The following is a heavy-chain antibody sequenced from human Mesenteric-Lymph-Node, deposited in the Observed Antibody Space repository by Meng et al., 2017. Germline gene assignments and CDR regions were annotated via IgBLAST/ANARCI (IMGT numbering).Heavy chain of an antibody. Sequence: GESLKISCAASGFTFSSYAMSWVRQAPGKGLEWVSAISGSGGSTYYADSVKGRFTISRDNSKNTVFLQMSSLRAEDTAVYYCARDPHDITGYYDGFDLWGQGTVVTVSS. J-gene: IGHJ3*01. CDR3: ARDPHDITGYYDGFDL. D-gene: IGHD3-9*01. V-gene: IGHV3-23*01. CDR1: GFTFSSYA. CDR2: ISGSGGST.